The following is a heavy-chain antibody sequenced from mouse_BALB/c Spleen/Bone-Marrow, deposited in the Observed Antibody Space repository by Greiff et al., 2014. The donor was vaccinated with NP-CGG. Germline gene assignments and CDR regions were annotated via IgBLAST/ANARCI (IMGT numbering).Heavy chain of an antibody. CDR1: DFNIKDAY. D-gene: IGHD1-1*01. V-gene: IGHV14-3*02. J-gene: IGHJ3*01. Sequence: EVQLQQSGAELVKPGASVKLSCTASDFNIKDAYMHWVKQRPEQGLEWIGRIDPANVNTKYDTKFQGKATITADTSSNTAYLLLSSLTSEDTAVYYCAVYYYDRSSFAYWGQGTLVTVSA. CDR3: AVYYYDRSSFAY. CDR2: IDPANVNT.